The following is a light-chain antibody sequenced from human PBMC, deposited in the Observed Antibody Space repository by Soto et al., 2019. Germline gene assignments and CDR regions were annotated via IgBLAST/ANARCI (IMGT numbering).Light chain of an antibody. V-gene: IGKV3-15*01. CDR3: QQYNNWPLT. CDR2: AAS. J-gene: IGKJ5*01. CDR1: QSVGSN. Sequence: EIVMTQSAATLSVSPGERATLSYRPSQSVGSNLAWYQQKPGQAPRLLIYAASTRATGTPARFSGSGSGTEFTLTISSLQSEDFAVYYCQQYNNWPLTFGQGTRLEI.